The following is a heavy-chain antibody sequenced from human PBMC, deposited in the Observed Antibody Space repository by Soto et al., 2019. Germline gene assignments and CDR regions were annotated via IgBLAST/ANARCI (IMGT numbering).Heavy chain of an antibody. J-gene: IGHJ6*02. D-gene: IGHD4-17*01. V-gene: IGHV3-33*01. CDR1: GFAFSSYG. CDR3: ERDLRGADRYYYYYGMDV. CDR2: IWYDGSNK. Sequence: GGSLRLSCAASGFAFSSYGRHWVRQAPGKGLEWVAVIWYDGSNKYYADSVKGRFTISRDNSKNTLYLQMNSLRAEDTAVYYCERDLRGADRYYYYYGMDVWGQGTTVTVSS.